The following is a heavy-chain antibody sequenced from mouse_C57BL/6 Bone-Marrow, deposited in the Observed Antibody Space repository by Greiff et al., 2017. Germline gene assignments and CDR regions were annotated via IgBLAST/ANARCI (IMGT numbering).Heavy chain of an antibody. J-gene: IGHJ2*01. V-gene: IGHV5S21*01. CDR1: GFTFSSYA. Sequence: EVKLVESGEGLVKPGGSLKLSCAASGFTFSSYAMSWVRQTPEKRLEWVAYISSGGDYIYYADTVKGRFTISRDHARNTLYLQMSSLKSEDTAMYYCTRGRRRYYFDYWGQGTTLTVSS. D-gene: IGHD1-1*01. CDR3: TRGRRRYYFDY. CDR2: ISSGGDYI.